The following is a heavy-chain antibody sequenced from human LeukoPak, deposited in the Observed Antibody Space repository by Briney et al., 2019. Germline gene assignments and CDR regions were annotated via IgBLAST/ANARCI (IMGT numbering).Heavy chain of an antibody. CDR2: INPNSGGT. V-gene: IGHV1-2*02. CDR1: GYTFTGYY. J-gene: IGHJ4*02. CDR3: ARIPPGYWSSTSCSVL. Sequence: ASVTVSCKASGYTFTGYYMHWVRQAPGQGLEWMGWINPNSGGTNYAQKFQGRVTMTRNTSISTAYMELSRLRSDDTAVYYCARIPPGYWSSTSCSVLWGQGTLVTVSS. D-gene: IGHD2-2*03.